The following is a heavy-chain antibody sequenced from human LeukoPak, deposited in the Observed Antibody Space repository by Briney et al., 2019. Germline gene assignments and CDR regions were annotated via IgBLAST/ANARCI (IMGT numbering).Heavy chain of an antibody. V-gene: IGHV3-21*05. Sequence: GGSLTLSCEVSGLTSSDHPMNWVRQAPGKGLEWLSYISGGTRQVIYYADSVKGRFTISRDNSKNTLYLQMNSLRAEDTAVYYCARDDAVEAKEGAFDIWGQGTMVTVSS. CDR1: GLTSSDHP. J-gene: IGHJ3*02. CDR3: ARDDAVEAKEGAFDI. CDR2: ISGGTRQVI. D-gene: IGHD1-26*01.